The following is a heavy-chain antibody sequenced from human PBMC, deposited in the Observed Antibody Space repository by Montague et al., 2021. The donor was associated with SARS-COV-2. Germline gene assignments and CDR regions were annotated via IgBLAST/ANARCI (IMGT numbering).Heavy chain of an antibody. J-gene: IGHJ6*02. CDR2: LYNGGTT. Sequence: SETLSLTCNVSGGSISSSTYYWGWIRQPPGKGLEWIGNLYNGGTTYYSPSLKNRVTISVDTSKNHFSLNMASVAAADTAVYYCARTSKLRESSSGNYYYHAMDVWGQGTTVTVSS. CDR3: ARTSKLRESSSGNYYYHAMDV. V-gene: IGHV4-39*02. D-gene: IGHD3-16*01. CDR1: GGSISSSTYY.